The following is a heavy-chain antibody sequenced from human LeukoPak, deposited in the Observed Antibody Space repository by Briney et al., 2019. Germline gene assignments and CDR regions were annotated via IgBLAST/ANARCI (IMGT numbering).Heavy chain of an antibody. V-gene: IGHV3-30-3*01. J-gene: IGHJ3*02. CDR2: ISYDGSNK. CDR3: ASTPGAVAGDDAFDI. CDR1: GFTFSSYA. D-gene: IGHD6-19*01. Sequence: GGSLRLSCAASGFTFSSYAMHWVRPAPGKGLEWVAVISYDGSNKYYADSVKGRFTISRDNSKNTLYLQMNSLRAEDTAVYYCASTPGAVAGDDAFDIWGQGTMVTVSS.